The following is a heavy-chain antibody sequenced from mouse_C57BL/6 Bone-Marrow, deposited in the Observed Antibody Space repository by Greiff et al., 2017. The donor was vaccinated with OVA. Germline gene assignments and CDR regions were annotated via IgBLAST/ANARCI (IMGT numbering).Heavy chain of an antibody. V-gene: IGHV1-31*01. D-gene: IGHD1-1*01. CDR3: AREDYYYSMSPLGY. CDR1: GYSFTGYY. J-gene: IGHJ3*02. CDR2: IYPYNGVS. Sequence: EVQLQQSGPELVKPGASVKISCKASGYSFTGYYMHWVKQSHGNILDWIGYIYPYNGVSSYNQKFKGKATLTVDTSSSTAYMQLRSLTSEDSAVYYCAREDYYYSMSPLGYWGPGTLVTVSA.